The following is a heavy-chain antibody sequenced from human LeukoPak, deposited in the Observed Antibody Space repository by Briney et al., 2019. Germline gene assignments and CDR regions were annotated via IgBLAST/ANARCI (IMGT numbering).Heavy chain of an antibody. Sequence: GGSLRLSCAASGFTFSSYWMSWVRQAPGKGLEWVANIKQDGSEKYYVDSVKGRFTISRDNAKNSLYLQMNSLRAEDTAVYYCAKVPYYYGSGSYDLDYWGQGTLVTVSS. CDR1: GFTFSSYW. D-gene: IGHD3-10*01. CDR3: AKVPYYYGSGSYDLDY. CDR2: IKQDGSEK. J-gene: IGHJ4*02. V-gene: IGHV3-7*03.